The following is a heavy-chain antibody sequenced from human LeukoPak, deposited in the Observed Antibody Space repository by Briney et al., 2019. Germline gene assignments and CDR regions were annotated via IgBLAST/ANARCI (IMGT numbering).Heavy chain of an antibody. Sequence: GGSLRLSCAASGFTFSSYEMHWVRQAPGKGLEWVAYISSSGSTIYYADSVKGRFTISRDNAKNSLYLQMNSLRAEDTAVYYCARSYYYDSSGYSDYWGQGTLVTVSS. CDR3: ARSYYYDSSGYSDY. J-gene: IGHJ4*02. D-gene: IGHD3-22*01. CDR2: ISSSGSTI. CDR1: GFTFSSYE. V-gene: IGHV3-48*03.